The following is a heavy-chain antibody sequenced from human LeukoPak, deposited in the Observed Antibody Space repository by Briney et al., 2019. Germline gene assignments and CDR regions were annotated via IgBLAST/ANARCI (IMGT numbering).Heavy chain of an antibody. J-gene: IGHJ4*02. V-gene: IGHV6-1*01. CDR2: TYYRSKWNS. CDR3: ARLGYSSSSFGY. CDR1: GDSVSSNSAS. Sequence: SQTLSLTCAISGDSVSSNSASWNWIRQSPSRGLEWLGRTYYRSKWNSDYAVSVKSRITINPDTSKNQFSLHLESVTPEDTAVYYCARLGYSSSSFGYWGQGTLVTVSS. D-gene: IGHD6-6*01.